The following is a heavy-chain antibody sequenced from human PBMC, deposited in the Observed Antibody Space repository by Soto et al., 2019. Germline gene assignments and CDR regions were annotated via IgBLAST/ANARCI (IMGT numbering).Heavy chain of an antibody. Sequence: ASVKVSCKASGYTFTSYGISWVRQAPGQGLEWMGIINPSGGSTSYAQKFQGRVTMTRDTSTSTVYMELSSLRSEDTAVYYCARDSSSSWYDYWGQGTLVTVSS. V-gene: IGHV1-46*01. CDR3: ARDSSSSWYDY. CDR2: INPSGGST. CDR1: GYTFTSYG. D-gene: IGHD6-13*01. J-gene: IGHJ4*02.